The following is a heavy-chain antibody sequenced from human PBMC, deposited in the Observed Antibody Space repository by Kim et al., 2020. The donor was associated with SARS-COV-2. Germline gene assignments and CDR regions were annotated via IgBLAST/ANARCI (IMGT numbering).Heavy chain of an antibody. CDR2: IGTSAGNT. V-gene: IGHV3-23*01. CDR1: GFTLSTYA. Sequence: GGSLRLSCAGSGFTLSTYAMSWVRQAPGKGLEWVSGIGTSAGNTGYADSVKGRFTISGDNSKNTVYLQMNSLRVEDTAVYYCAKERWAGAKSLDYWGQGTLVTVSS. CDR3: AKERWAGAKSLDY. J-gene: IGHJ4*02. D-gene: IGHD1-26*01.